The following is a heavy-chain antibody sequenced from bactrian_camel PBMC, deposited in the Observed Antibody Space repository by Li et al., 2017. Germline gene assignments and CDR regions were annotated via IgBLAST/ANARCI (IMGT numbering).Heavy chain of an antibody. D-gene: IGHD3*01. V-gene: IGHV3S1*01. Sequence: HVQLVESGGGLVQPGGSLRLSCAASGFTFSTYWMYWVRQAPGKGLEWVSAITSASAARYYADSVKGRFTISRDNTRDTVYLQMNNLNSEDTAKYHCAADVAAWVPCGVNTNAREYMYYGRGTQVTVS. CDR2: ITSASAAR. CDR1: GFTFSTYW. J-gene: IGHJ4*01.